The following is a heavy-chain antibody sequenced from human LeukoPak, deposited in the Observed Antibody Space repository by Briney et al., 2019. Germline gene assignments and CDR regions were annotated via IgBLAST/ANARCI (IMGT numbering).Heavy chain of an antibody. D-gene: IGHD3-16*01. Sequence: SETLSLTCSVSGGSISSSRSYWSWIRQPPGKGLEWIGEINHSGSTNYNPSLKSRVTISVDTSKNQFSLKLSSVTAPDTAVYYCARLRRLRMVDYWGQGTLVTVSS. CDR1: GGSISSSRSY. V-gene: IGHV4-39*07. CDR2: INHSGST. J-gene: IGHJ4*02. CDR3: ARLRRLRMVDY.